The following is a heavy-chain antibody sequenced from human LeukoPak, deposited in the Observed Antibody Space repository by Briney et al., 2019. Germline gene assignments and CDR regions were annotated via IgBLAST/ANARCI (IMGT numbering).Heavy chain of an antibody. Sequence: SETLSLTCAVYGGSFSGYYLSWIRQPPGKGLEWLGEIVQSGNTKYNPSLKSRVNLSVDTSKNQISLSMTSVTAADTAVYYCARFGSSTWYKGAFDIWGQGTMVTVAS. V-gene: IGHV4-34*12. CDR1: GGSFSGYY. J-gene: IGHJ3*02. CDR2: IVQSGNT. CDR3: ARFGSSTWYKGAFDI. D-gene: IGHD6-13*01.